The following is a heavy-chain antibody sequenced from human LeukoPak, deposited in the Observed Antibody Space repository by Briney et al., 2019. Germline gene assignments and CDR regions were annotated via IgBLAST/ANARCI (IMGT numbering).Heavy chain of an antibody. CDR1: GGSISSSSYC. J-gene: IGHJ6*03. V-gene: IGHV4-61*05. CDR3: ARWHASYYYYMDV. CDR2: IYYSGST. Sequence: SETLSLTCTVSGGSISSSSYCWGWIRQPPGKGLEWFGYIYYSGSTNYNPSLKSRVTISVDTSKNQFTLKLSSVTAADTAVYYCARWHASYYYYMDVWGKGTTVTVSS.